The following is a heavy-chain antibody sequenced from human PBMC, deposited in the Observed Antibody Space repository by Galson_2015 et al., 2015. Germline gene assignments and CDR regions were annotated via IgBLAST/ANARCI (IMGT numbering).Heavy chain of an antibody. Sequence: QVQLQESGPGLVKPSETLSLTCTVSGGSISSYYWSWIRQPPGKGLEWIGYIYYSGSTNYNPSLKSRVTISVDTSKNQFSLKLSSVTAADTAVYYCARSVPGYPFDYWGQGTLVTVSS. J-gene: IGHJ4*02. CDR2: IYYSGST. V-gene: IGHV4-59*01. CDR3: ARSVPGYPFDY. CDR1: GGSISSYY. D-gene: IGHD3-9*01.